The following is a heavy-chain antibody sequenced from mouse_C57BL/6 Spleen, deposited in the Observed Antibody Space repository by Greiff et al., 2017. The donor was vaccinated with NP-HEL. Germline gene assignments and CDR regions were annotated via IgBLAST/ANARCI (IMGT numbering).Heavy chain of an antibody. CDR1: GFTFTDYS. V-gene: IGHV1-4*01. J-gene: IGHJ3*01. CDR2: ISNGGGCT. CDR3: ARNDYDGAFAD. Sequence: VQLQQSGAGLAQPGGSVKLSCAASGFTFTDYSMHWVRQRPGQSLEWVAYISNGGGCTNYTQKLKDRATLTADKLSSTADMQLSSLTSEDSAVYYCARNDYDGAFADWGKGTLVTVAA. D-gene: IGHD2-4*01.